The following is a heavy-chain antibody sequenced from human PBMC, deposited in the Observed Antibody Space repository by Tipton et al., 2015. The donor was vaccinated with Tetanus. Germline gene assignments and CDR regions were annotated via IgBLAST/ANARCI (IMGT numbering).Heavy chain of an antibody. CDR3: GERDRTTGTTLGLFDH. D-gene: IGHD1-1*01. CDR2: IRSKDYGGTT. Sequence: SLRLSCTGSGFTFGDYGMNWFRQAPGKGPEWIGLIRSKDYGGTTEYAASVKDRFTISRDDSKSTAYLQMDSLKTEDTAVYYCGERDRTTGTTLGLFDHWGQGILVTVSS. J-gene: IGHJ4*02. V-gene: IGHV3-49*03. CDR1: GFTFGDYG.